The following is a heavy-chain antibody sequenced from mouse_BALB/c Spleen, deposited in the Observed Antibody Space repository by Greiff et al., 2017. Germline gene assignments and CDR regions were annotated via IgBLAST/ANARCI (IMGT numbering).Heavy chain of an antibody. Sequence: EVKLVESGGGLVQPGGSRKLSCAASGFTFSSFGMHWVRQAPEKGLEWVAYISSGSSTIYYADTVKGRFTISRDNPKNTLFLQMTSLRSEDTALYYCARHGYRYDGWYAMDYWGQGTSVTVAS. V-gene: IGHV5-17*02. CDR1: GFTFSSFG. D-gene: IGHD2-14*01. CDR3: ARHGYRYDGWYAMDY. J-gene: IGHJ4*01. CDR2: ISSGSSTI.